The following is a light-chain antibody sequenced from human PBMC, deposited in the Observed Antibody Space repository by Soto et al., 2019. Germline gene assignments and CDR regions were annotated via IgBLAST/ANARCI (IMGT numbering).Light chain of an antibody. V-gene: IGKV1-5*01. CDR1: QSISSW. J-gene: IGKJ1*01. CDR2: DAS. CDR3: QQYENYWT. Sequence: DIPMTQSPSTLSATAGDRVTITCRASQSISSWLAWYQHKPGKAPKLLIYDASNLDSGVPSRFSGSGSGTEFSLTISNLQPDDCATYYCQQYENYWTFGQGTRVE.